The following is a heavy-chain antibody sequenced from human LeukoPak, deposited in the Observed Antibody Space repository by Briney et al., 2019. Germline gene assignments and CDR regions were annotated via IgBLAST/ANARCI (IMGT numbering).Heavy chain of an antibody. CDR1: GFTFSTYS. Sequence: KTGGSLRLSCAASGFTFSTYSMKWVRQAPGKGLERVSYISDSSAMYYADSVRGRFTISRENDKNSLFLQMNSLRAEDTAVYYCARGPPYIVVVTAIGFFDHWGQGTLVTVSS. CDR3: ARGPPYIVVVTAIGFFDH. V-gene: IGHV3-48*01. J-gene: IGHJ4*02. D-gene: IGHD2-21*02. CDR2: ISDSSAM.